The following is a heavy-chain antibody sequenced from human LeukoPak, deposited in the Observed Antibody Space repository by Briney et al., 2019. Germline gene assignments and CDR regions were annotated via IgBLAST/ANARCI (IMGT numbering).Heavy chain of an antibody. Sequence: GGSLRLSCAASGFTFSSYAMHWVRQAPGKGLEWVAVISYDGSNKHYADSVKGRFTISRDNSKDTLYLQMNSLRAEDAAVYYCARDGASSGYATLDYWGQGTLVTVSS. D-gene: IGHD5-12*01. V-gene: IGHV3-30*04. CDR1: GFTFSSYA. J-gene: IGHJ4*02. CDR2: ISYDGSNK. CDR3: ARDGASSGYATLDY.